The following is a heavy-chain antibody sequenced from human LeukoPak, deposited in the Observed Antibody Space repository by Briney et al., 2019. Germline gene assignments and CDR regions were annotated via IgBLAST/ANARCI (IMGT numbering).Heavy chain of an antibody. J-gene: IGHJ4*02. CDR1: GGTFSNYA. CDR3: ARWAGYCSITNCYTAFDY. D-gene: IGHD2-2*02. CDR2: ITPIFGTA. Sequence: SVKVSCKASGGTFSNYAINWVRQAPGQGLEWMGGITPIFGTANYAQRFQGRVTITADESTSTAYMVLSSLRSEDTAVYYCARWAGYCSITNCYTAFDYWGQGTLVTVSS. V-gene: IGHV1-69*13.